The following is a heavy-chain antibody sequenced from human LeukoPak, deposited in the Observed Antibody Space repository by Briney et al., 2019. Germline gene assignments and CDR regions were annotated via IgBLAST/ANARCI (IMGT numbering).Heavy chain of an antibody. Sequence: PGGSLRLSCAASGFTFSSYGMHWVRQAPGKGLEWVAFIRYDGSNKYYADSVKGRFTISRDNSKNTLYLQMNSLRAEDTAVYYCAKDPYCGSTSCLSRADYWGQGTLVTVSS. CDR2: IRYDGSNK. J-gene: IGHJ4*02. CDR1: GFTFSSYG. V-gene: IGHV3-30*02. D-gene: IGHD2-2*01. CDR3: AKDPYCGSTSCLSRADY.